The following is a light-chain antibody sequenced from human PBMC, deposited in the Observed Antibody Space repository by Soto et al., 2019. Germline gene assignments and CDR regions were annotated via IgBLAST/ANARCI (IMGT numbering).Light chain of an antibody. V-gene: IGKV1-39*01. CDR1: QSISNY. CDR3: QHSYSPPYT. CDR2: AAS. J-gene: IGKJ2*01. Sequence: DIQMTQSPSSLSAPVGDRVTITCRASQSISNYLNWYQHKPGKAPNLLISAASTLQSGVPSRFSGSGSGTDFTLTISSLQPEDFATYYCQHSYSPPYTFGPGTKLQIK.